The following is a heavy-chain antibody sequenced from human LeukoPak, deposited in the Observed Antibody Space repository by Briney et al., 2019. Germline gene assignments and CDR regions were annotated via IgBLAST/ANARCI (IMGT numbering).Heavy chain of an antibody. Sequence: SVKVSCKASGGTFSSYAISWVRQAPGQGLEWMGGIIPIFGTANYAQKFQGRVTITADESTSTAYMELSSLRSEDTAVYYCARDYKGPDYYYYGMDVWGQGTTVTVSS. D-gene: IGHD3-10*01. CDR2: IIPIFGTA. J-gene: IGHJ6*02. CDR1: GGTFSSYA. CDR3: ARDYKGPDYYYYGMDV. V-gene: IGHV1-69*13.